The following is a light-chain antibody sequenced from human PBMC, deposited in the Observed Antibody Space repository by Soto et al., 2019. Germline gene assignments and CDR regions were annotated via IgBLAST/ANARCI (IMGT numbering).Light chain of an antibody. CDR1: QSNFNY. J-gene: IGKJ1*01. CDR2: AAS. Sequence: DIQMTQSPSSLSASVGDRVTITCRASQSNFNYLNWYQQKPGKAPKLLIYAASTLESGVASRFSGSGSGTHFTLTISSLQPEDFATYYCQQSYSIPWTFGQGTNVEIK. CDR3: QQSYSIPWT. V-gene: IGKV1-39*01.